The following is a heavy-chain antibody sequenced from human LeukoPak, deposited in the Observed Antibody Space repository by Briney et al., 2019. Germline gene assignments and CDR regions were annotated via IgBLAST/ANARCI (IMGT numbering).Heavy chain of an antibody. J-gene: IGHJ4*02. D-gene: IGHD2-2*01. V-gene: IGHV4-4*02. CDR2: IYQSGST. CDR1: GGSISSSNW. Sequence: SETLSLTCAVSGGSISSSNWWSWVRQSPGKGLEWIGKIYQSGSTNYNPSLKSRVTISVDRSKNQFSLKLSSVTAADTAVYYCARRGSTSCYQCFDYWGQGTLVTVSS. CDR3: ARRGSTSCYQCFDY.